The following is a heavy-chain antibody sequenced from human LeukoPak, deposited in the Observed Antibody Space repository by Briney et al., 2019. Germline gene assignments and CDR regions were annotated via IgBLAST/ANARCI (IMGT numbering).Heavy chain of an antibody. V-gene: IGHV3-30*18. CDR3: AKDLNRYYDFWSGPKSYYYGMDV. D-gene: IGHD3-3*01. CDR1: GFTFSSYG. CDR2: ISYDGSNK. J-gene: IGHJ6*02. Sequence: PGGSLRLSCAASGFTFSSYGMHWVREARGKGLEWVAVISYDGSNKYYADSVKGRFTISRDNSKNTLYLQMNSLRAEDTAVYYCAKDLNRYYDFWSGPKSYYYGMDVWGQGTTVTVSS.